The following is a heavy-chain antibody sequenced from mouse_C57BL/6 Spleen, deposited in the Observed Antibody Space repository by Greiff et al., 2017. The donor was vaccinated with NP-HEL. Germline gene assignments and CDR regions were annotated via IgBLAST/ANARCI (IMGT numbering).Heavy chain of an antibody. Sequence: VQLQQSGAELAKPGASVKLSCKASGYTFTSYWMHWVKQRPGQGLEWIGYINPSSGYTKYNQKFKDKATLTADKSSSTAYMQLSSLTYEDSAVYYCGRGDYGNYVPFDYWGQGTTLTVSS. J-gene: IGHJ2*01. D-gene: IGHD2-1*01. CDR1: GYTFTSYW. CDR3: GRGDYGNYVPFDY. CDR2: INPSSGYT. V-gene: IGHV1-7*01.